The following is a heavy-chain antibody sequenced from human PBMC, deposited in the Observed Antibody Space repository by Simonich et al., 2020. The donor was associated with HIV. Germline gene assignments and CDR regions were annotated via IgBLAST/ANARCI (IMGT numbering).Heavy chain of an antibody. CDR1: GFTFSSYA. CDR2: KSYDGSNK. V-gene: IGHV3-30*07. CDR3: ASGGSISSVWADDY. J-gene: IGHJ4*02. D-gene: IGHD3-16*01. Sequence: QVQLVESGGGVVQPGRSLRLSCAASGFTFSSYAMHWVRQTRGKGLEWVAVKSYDGSNKYYADSVKGRFTISRDNSKNTLYLQMNSLRAEDTAVYYCASGGSISSVWADDYWGQGTLVTVSS.